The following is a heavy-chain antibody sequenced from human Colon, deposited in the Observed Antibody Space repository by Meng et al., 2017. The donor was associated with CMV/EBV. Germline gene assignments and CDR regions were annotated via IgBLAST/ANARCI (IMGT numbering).Heavy chain of an antibody. CDR3: ARSGGDLHRGWFDT. CDR1: GYTFSTFG. Sequence: SCKASGYTFSTFGISWVRQAPGKGLEWVAGISGSRRTPYYADSVKGRFTISRDNSRSTLFLEMSSLGADDTATYYCARSGGDLHRGWFDTWGQGTLVTVSS. D-gene: IGHD3-10*01. J-gene: IGHJ5*02. V-gene: IGHV3-23*01. CDR2: ISGSRRTP.